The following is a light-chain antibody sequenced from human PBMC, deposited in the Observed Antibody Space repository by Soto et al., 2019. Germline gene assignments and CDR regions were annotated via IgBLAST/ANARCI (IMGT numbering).Light chain of an antibody. V-gene: IGKV3-15*01. CDR1: QSVISS. CDR3: QQYNNWWT. J-gene: IGKJ1*01. CDR2: GAS. Sequence: EVVMTQSPATLSMSPGERATLSCRASQSVISSLAWYQQKPGQAPRLLIYGASTRATGIPDRFSGSGSETAFTLTINSLQAEDFAIYYCQQYNNWWTFGQGTKVEIK.